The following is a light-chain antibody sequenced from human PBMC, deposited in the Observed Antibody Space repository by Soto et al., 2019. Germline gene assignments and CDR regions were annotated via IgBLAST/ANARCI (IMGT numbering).Light chain of an antibody. CDR2: DVT. CDR3: SAYAGSNNFV. V-gene: IGLV2-11*01. Sequence: QSVLTQPRSVSGSPGQSVTISCTGSSSDVGVYDYVSWYQQHPGKAPKLMIYDVTKRPSGVPDRFSGSKSGNTASLTVSGLQTEDEADYYCSAYAGSNNFVFGSGTKVTVL. J-gene: IGLJ1*01. CDR1: SSDVGVYDY.